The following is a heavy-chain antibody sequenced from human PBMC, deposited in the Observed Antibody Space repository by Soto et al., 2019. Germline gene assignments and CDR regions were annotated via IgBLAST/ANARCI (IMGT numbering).Heavy chain of an antibody. D-gene: IGHD3-16*01. J-gene: IGHJ4*02. CDR3: AGGGTPEQFDY. Sequence: QVQLVESGGGLVKPGGSLRLSCAVFGFTFSDHYMSWIRQAPGKGLEWVSYISSRSTTIYYADSVKGRFTISRDNAKNSWYMQMNSLGFEATAVYSCAGGGTPEQFDYWGQGTLVTVSS. CDR2: ISSRSTTI. V-gene: IGHV3-11*01. CDR1: GFTFSDHY.